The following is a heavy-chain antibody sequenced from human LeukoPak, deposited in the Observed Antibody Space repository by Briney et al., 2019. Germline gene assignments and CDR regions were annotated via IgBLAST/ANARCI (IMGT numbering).Heavy chain of an antibody. D-gene: IGHD3-10*01. CDR2: ISSSSSYI. CDR1: GFTFSSYS. CDR3: ARGRYGSGSYSNNWFDP. Sequence: GGSLRLSCAASGFTFSSYSMNWVRQAPGKGLEWVSSISSSSSYIYYADSVKGRFTISRDNAKNSLYLQMNGLRAEDTAVYYCARGRYGSGSYSNNWFDPWGQGTLVTVSS. J-gene: IGHJ5*02. V-gene: IGHV3-21*01.